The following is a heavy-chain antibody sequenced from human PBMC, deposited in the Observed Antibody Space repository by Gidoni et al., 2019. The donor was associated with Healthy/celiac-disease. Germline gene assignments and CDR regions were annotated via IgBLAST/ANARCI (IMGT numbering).Heavy chain of an antibody. CDR2: ISSSGSTI. J-gene: IGHJ6*02. D-gene: IGHD1-7*01. CDR3: ARDLLSWNYLYYYYGMDV. V-gene: IGHV3-21*01. Sequence: EVQLVESGGGLVKPGGSLRLSWAASGFTFSSYSMNWVRQAPGKGLEWVSSISSSGSTIYYADSVKGRFTISRDNAKNSLYLQMNSLRAEDTAVYYCARDLLSWNYLYYYYGMDVWGQGTTVTVSS. CDR1: GFTFSSYS.